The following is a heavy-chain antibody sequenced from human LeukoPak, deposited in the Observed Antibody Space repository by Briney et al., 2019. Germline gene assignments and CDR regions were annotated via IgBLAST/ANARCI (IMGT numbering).Heavy chain of an antibody. V-gene: IGHV3-21*01. CDR2: ISSSSTYI. D-gene: IGHD4-17*01. CDR1: GFTFSSYS. J-gene: IGHJ1*01. Sequence: GGSLRLSCAASGFTFSSYSMNWVRQTPGKGLEWVSSISSSSTYIYYADSVKGRFSISRDNAKNSLCLQMNSLRAEDTAVYYCVRDMTTATTCYLQHWGQGTLVPVSS. CDR3: VRDMTTATTCYLQH.